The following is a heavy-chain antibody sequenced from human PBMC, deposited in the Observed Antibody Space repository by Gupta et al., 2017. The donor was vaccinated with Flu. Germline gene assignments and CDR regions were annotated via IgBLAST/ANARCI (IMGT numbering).Heavy chain of an antibody. CDR3: ARPAFRRVDYGSGSYGH. Sequence: EVQLVESGGGLVQPGGSLRLSCAASGFTFSSYEMNWVRQAPGKGLEWVADISSSGSTIYYADSVKGRFTISRDNAKNALYLQMNSLRAEDTAVYYCARPAFRRVDYGSGSYGHGGQGTLVTVSS. CDR1: GFTFSSYE. J-gene: IGHJ4*02. V-gene: IGHV3-48*03. CDR2: ISSSGSTI. D-gene: IGHD3-10*01.